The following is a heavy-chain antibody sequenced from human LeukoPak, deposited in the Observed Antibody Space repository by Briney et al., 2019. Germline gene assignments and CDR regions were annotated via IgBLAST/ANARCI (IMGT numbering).Heavy chain of an antibody. CDR1: GYTFTNNY. CDR3: ARAANTPAMVRAVATRVGLTRY. Sequence: GASVKVSCKASGYTFTNNYMHWVRQAPGQGLEWMGWINPNSGGTNYAQKFQGRVTMTRDTSISTAYMELSRLRSDDTAVYYCARAANTPAMVRAVATRVGLTRYWGQGTLVTVSS. CDR2: INPNSGGT. V-gene: IGHV1-2*02. J-gene: IGHJ4*02. D-gene: IGHD3-10*01.